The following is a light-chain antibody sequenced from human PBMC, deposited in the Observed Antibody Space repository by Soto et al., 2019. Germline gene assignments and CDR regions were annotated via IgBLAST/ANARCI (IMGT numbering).Light chain of an antibody. V-gene: IGKV2-28*01. Sequence: DIVMTQSPLSLPVTPGEPASISCRSSQSLLHTNGKKYMDWYLQKPGQSPQLLIYLGSNRASGVPDRFSGSGSGTDFSLKISRVEADDVGVYYCMQALQTPITFGQGTRLEIK. J-gene: IGKJ5*01. CDR1: QSLLHTNGKKY. CDR2: LGS. CDR3: MQALQTPIT.